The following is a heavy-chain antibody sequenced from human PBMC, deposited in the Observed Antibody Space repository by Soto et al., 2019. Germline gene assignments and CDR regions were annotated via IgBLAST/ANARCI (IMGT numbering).Heavy chain of an antibody. J-gene: IGHJ6*02. Sequence: SLRLSCAASGFTFSSYEMNWVRQAPGKGLEWVSYISSSGSTIYYADSVKGRFTISRDNAKNSLYLQMNSLRAEDTAVYYCAREMVYSSGWSAYYYYGMDVWGQGTTVTVSS. V-gene: IGHV3-48*03. CDR1: GFTFSSYE. D-gene: IGHD6-19*01. CDR3: AREMVYSSGWSAYYYYGMDV. CDR2: ISSSGSTI.